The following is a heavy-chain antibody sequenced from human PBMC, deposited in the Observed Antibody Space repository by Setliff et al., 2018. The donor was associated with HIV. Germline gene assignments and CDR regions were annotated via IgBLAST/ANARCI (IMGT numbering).Heavy chain of an antibody. CDR1: GFTFSSYS. D-gene: IGHD3-10*01. V-gene: IGHV3-21*06. CDR3: ARAGTSEFGEFDY. J-gene: IGHJ4*02. Sequence: PGGSLRLSCAASGFTFSSYSMNWVRQAPGKGLEWVSSISTSSSHIYSADSLKGRFTISRDNGKNSLYLQMNSLRAEDTAVYYCARAGTSEFGEFDYWGQGTLVTVSS. CDR2: ISTSSSHI.